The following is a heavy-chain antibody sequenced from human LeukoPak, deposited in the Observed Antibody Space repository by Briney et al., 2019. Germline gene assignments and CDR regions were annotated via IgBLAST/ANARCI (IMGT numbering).Heavy chain of an antibody. CDR1: GFTFSGYS. CDR3: ATGMWGYCSATSCPLDF. Sequence: GGSLRLSCAASGFTFSGYSMNWVRQTPGKGLEWISDIRSSSSTIYYADSVKGRFAISRDNDKNSLYLQMDSLRAEDTAVYYCATGMWGYCSATSCPLDFWAQGPLVSVSS. J-gene: IGHJ4*02. D-gene: IGHD2-2*01. CDR2: IRSSSSTI. V-gene: IGHV3-48*01.